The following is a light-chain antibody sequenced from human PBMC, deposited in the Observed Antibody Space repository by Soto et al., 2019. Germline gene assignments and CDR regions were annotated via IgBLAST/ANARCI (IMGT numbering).Light chain of an antibody. J-gene: IGKJ1*01. CDR1: QSISSY. CDR3: QQSYSTPPST. Sequence: DIQMTQSPSSLSASVGGRVTITCRASQSISSYLNWYQQKPGKAPKLLIYAASSLQSGVPSRFSGSGSGTDFTLTISSLQPEDFATYYCQQSYSTPPSTFGQGTKVEIK. V-gene: IGKV1-39*01. CDR2: AAS.